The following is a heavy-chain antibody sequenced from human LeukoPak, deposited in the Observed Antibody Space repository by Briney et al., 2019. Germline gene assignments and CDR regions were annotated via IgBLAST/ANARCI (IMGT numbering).Heavy chain of an antibody. CDR1: GFNFNNAW. CDR2: IKSISDGGTT. Sequence: PGGSLRLSCAASGFNFNNAWMNWVRQAPGKGLEWVGRIKSISDGGTTDNAAPVKGRFTISKDDSKNTLYLQMNSLKTEDTGIYYCTTGTLTSDYWGQGTLVTVSS. J-gene: IGHJ4*02. D-gene: IGHD4-17*01. CDR3: TTGTLTSDY. V-gene: IGHV3-15*01.